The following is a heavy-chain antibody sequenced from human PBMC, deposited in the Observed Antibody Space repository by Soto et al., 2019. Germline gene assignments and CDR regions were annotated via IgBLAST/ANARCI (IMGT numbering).Heavy chain of an antibody. CDR2: MNPNSGNT. D-gene: IGHD6-19*01. J-gene: IGHJ6*03. V-gene: IGHV1-8*01. CDR3: ARGRIAVAGTDYYYYTDV. Sequence: GASVKVSCKASGYTFTSYDINWVRQATGQGLEWMGWMNPNSGNTGYAQKFQGRVTMTRNTSISTAYMELSSLRSEDTAVYYCARGRIAVAGTDYYYYTDVWGKGTTVTVSS. CDR1: GYTFTSYD.